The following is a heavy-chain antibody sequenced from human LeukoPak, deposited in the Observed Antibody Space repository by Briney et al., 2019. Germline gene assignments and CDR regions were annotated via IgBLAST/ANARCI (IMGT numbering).Heavy chain of an antibody. D-gene: IGHD5-24*01. CDR2: IIPIFGTA. V-gene: IGHV1-69*05. Sequence: SVKVSFKASGGTFSSYAISWVRQAPGQGLEWMGGIIPIFGTANYAQKFQGRVTITTDESTSTAYMELSSLRSEDTAVYYCARVGGYNPYYFDYWGQGTLVTVSS. CDR1: GGTFSSYA. J-gene: IGHJ4*02. CDR3: ARVGGYNPYYFDY.